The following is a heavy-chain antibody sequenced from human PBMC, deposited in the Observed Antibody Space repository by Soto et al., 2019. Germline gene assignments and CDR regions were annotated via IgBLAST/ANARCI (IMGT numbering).Heavy chain of an antibody. CDR1: GFTFSTYW. J-gene: IGHJ4*02. V-gene: IGHV3-74*01. CDR3: ATVGTGGYSWRDY. D-gene: IGHD1-26*01. CDR2: INSDGSTT. Sequence: EVQLVESGGGLVQPGGSLRLSCAASGFTFSTYWMHWVRQAPGKGLVWVSRINSDGSTTTYADSVKGRFTISRDNAKNTLYLQMNRLRAEETAGYSCATVGTGGYSWRDYWGQGTLVTVPP.